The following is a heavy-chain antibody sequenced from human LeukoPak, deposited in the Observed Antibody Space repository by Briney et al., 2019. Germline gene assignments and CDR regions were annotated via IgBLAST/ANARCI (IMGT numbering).Heavy chain of an antibody. Sequence: GSLRLSCATSGFTFSNYAMSWVRQAPGKGLEWVSTISGGGITTYYADSAKGRFTISRDNSKNTMFLQMNSLRADDTAVYYCPRQSYASGWNPFDYWGQGILVTVSS. CDR2: ISGGGITT. CDR3: PRQSYASGWNPFDY. J-gene: IGHJ4*02. V-gene: IGHV3-23*01. D-gene: IGHD6-19*01. CDR1: GFTFSNYA.